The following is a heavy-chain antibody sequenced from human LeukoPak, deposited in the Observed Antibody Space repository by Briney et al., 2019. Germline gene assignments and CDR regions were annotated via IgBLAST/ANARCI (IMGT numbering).Heavy chain of an antibody. CDR2: ISYDGSNK. D-gene: IGHD1-26*01. V-gene: IGHV3-30*18. CDR3: AKDITAALGSH. J-gene: IGHJ4*02. Sequence: GGSLRLSCAASGFTFSSYGMHWVRQAPGKGLEWVAVISYDGSNKYYADSVKGRFTISRDNPKDTLYLQMNSLRAEDTAVYYCAKDITAALGSHWGQGTLVTVSS. CDR1: GFTFSSYG.